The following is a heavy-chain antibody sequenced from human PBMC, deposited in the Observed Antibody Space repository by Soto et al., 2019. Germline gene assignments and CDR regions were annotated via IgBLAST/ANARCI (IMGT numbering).Heavy chain of an antibody. CDR2: IYYSGST. CDR1: GGSISSGDYY. D-gene: IGHD2-21*01. V-gene: IGHV4-30-4*01. J-gene: IGHJ5*02. CDR3: ARVGHINWFAP. Sequence: PSETLSLTCTVSGGSISSGDYYWTWIRQPPGKGLEWIGYIYYSGSTYYNPSLKSRVTISVDTSKNQFSLKLSSVTAGDTAVYYCARVGHINWFAPWGQGPLVTV.